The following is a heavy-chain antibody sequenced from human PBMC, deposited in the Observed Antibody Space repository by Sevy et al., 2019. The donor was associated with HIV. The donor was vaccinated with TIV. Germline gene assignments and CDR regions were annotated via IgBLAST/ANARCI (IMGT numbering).Heavy chain of an antibody. CDR2: LNPGNDNT. CDR3: ARDPYARRGFDY. J-gene: IGHJ4*02. CDR1: GYTFATYT. D-gene: IGHD3-16*01. V-gene: IGHV1-3*01. Sequence: ASVKVSCKASGYTFATYTLHWERQAPGLSLEWMGWLNPGNDNTRYSQKFQGRVTITRDTSARTAYMELTSLTSEDTAVYYCARDPYARRGFDYWGQGTLVTVSS.